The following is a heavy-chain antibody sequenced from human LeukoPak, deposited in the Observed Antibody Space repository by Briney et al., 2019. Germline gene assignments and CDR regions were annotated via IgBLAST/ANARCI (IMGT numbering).Heavy chain of an antibody. Sequence: GGSLRLSCAASGFTFSSYSMNWVRQAPGKGLEWVSSISSGSNYIYYADSVKGRFTISRDNAKNLLSLQLNSLRADDTAVYYCARGRESYHFDYWGQGTLVTVSS. J-gene: IGHJ4*02. CDR1: GFTFSSYS. D-gene: IGHD1-26*01. V-gene: IGHV3-21*01. CDR2: ISSGSNYI. CDR3: ARGRESYHFDY.